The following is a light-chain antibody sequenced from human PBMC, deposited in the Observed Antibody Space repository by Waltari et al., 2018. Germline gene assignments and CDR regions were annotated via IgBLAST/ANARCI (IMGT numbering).Light chain of an antibody. CDR2: DIT. Sequence: QSALTQPRSVSGSPGPSVTSSCTGISSDGGESNFFSWYQHHPGKAPKLIIHDITQRPSGVPARFSGSKSGNTASLTISGLQAEDEADYYCCSYVGSHTNWVFGGGTKLTVL. CDR1: SSDGGESNF. J-gene: IGLJ3*02. V-gene: IGLV2-11*02. CDR3: CSYVGSHTNWV.